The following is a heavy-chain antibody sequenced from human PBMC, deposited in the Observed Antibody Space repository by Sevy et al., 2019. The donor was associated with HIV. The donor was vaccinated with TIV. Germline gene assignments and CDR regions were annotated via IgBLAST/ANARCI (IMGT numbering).Heavy chain of an antibody. V-gene: IGHV3-64D*06. D-gene: IGHD6-6*01. Sequence: GGSLRLSCSASGFTFSSYAMHWVRQAPGKGLEYVSAISRNGGSTYYADSVKGRFTISRDNSKNTLYLQMSSLRAEDTAVYYCVKEGYSSSSVLDYWGQGTLVTVSS. J-gene: IGHJ4*02. CDR2: ISRNGGST. CDR3: VKEGYSSSSVLDY. CDR1: GFTFSSYA.